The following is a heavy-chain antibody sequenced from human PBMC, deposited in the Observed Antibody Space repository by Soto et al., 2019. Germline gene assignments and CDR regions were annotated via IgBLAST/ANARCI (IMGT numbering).Heavy chain of an antibody. J-gene: IGHJ3*02. Sequence: QVQLVQSGAEVKKPGASVKVSCKASGYTFTIYGLTWVRQAPGQGLEWMGWISAYNGNTNYAQNLQGRVTMTTDTSTSTAYMELRSMTSDDTAVYYCARVAYISDYDVPDALDIWGPGTMVSVSS. CDR1: GYTFTIYG. V-gene: IGHV1-18*01. CDR2: ISAYNGNT. CDR3: ARVAYISDYDVPDALDI. D-gene: IGHD5-12*01.